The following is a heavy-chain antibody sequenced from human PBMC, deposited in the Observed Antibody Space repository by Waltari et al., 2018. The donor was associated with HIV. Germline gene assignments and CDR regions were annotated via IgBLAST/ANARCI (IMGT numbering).Heavy chain of an antibody. J-gene: IGHJ6*02. CDR3: TRAQSHVHGLDV. Sequence: QVQLVQSGAELKKSGASVKVSCKPSGYTFTDYYIHWVRQASGQGLECMGWVNMSSGGTNFAQKFRGRVTRTRDTSISTVYMQLSSLGSDDTAIYYCTRAQSHVHGLDVWGQGTTVTVSS. V-gene: IGHV1-2*02. CDR1: GYTFTDYY. CDR2: VNMSSGGT.